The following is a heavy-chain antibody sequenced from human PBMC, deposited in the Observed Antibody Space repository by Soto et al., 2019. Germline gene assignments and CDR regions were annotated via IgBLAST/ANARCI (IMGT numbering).Heavy chain of an antibody. J-gene: IGHJ5*02. CDR2: IWYDGSNK. CDR3: ARGGTNLWFLPLDP. CDR1: GFTFNNYG. D-gene: IGHD3-22*01. Sequence: GGSLRLSCAASGFTFNNYGMHWVRQAPGKGLEWVALIWYDGSNKYFADSVKGRFTISRDNFKNTLYLQMNSLRAEDTAVYFCARGGTNLWFLPLDPWGQGALVTVSS. V-gene: IGHV3-33*01.